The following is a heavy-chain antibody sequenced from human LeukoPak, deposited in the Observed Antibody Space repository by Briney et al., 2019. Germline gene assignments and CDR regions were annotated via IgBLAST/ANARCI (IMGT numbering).Heavy chain of an antibody. Sequence: ASVKVSCKVSGYTLTELSMLWVRQAPGKGLEWMGGFDPEDGETIYAQKFQGRVIMTEDTSSDTGYMELSSLRSEDAAVYYCATDQRGAGLGFVYGSGSFNGLDVWGQGTTVSVSS. V-gene: IGHV1-24*01. D-gene: IGHD3-10*01. CDR2: FDPEDGET. CDR3: ATDQRGAGLGFVYGSGSFNGLDV. CDR1: GYTLTELS. J-gene: IGHJ6*02.